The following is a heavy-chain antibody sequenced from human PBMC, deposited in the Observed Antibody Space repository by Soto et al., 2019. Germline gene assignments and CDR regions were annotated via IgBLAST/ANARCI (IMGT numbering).Heavy chain of an antibody. V-gene: IGHV4-4*02. CDR1: GGSFTSNNW. D-gene: IGHD1-7*01. J-gene: IGHJ4*02. CDR2: IYRTGST. CDR3: ASRDPGTSVDY. Sequence: SETLSPTCAVSGGSFTSNNWWTWVRQPPGQGLEWIGEIYRTGSTNYNPSLKSRATISLDKSENQFSLKVTSLTAADTAVYYCASRDPGTSVDYWGQGTLVTVSS.